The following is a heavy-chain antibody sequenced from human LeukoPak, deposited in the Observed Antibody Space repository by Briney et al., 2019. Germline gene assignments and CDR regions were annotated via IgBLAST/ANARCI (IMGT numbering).Heavy chain of an antibody. CDR3: AKAELATIGAEYFQH. V-gene: IGHV3-30-3*01. J-gene: IGHJ1*01. D-gene: IGHD5-24*01. Sequence: GGSLRLSCAASGFTFSSYAMHWVRQAPGKGLEWVAVISYDGSNKYYADSVKGRFTISRDNSKNTLYLQMNSLRAEDTAVYYCAKAELATIGAEYFQHWGQGTLVTVSS. CDR2: ISYDGSNK. CDR1: GFTFSSYA.